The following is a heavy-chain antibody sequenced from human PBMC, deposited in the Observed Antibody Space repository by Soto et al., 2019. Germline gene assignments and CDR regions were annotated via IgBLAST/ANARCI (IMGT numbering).Heavy chain of an antibody. Sequence: QVQLVQSGAEVKNPGASVKVSCKASGYTFTDNYIHWVRQAPGHGLEWMGWINPNTGGTNYAQKFQGRVTVTRDTSITTAYMELSRLRSDDTAVYYCARDFSSSADGFDYWGQGTLVTVSS. CDR1: GYTFTDNY. D-gene: IGHD6-6*01. J-gene: IGHJ4*02. CDR3: ARDFSSSADGFDY. CDR2: INPNTGGT. V-gene: IGHV1-2*02.